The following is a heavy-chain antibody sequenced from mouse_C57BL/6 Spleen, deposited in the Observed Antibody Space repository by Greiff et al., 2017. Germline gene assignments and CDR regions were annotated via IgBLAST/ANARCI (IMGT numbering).Heavy chain of an antibody. Sequence: VKVVESGGGLVQPKGSLKLSCDASGFTFNTYAMHWVRQAPGKGLEWVARIRSKSSNYATYYADSVKDRFTISRDDSQSLLYLQIDNLKTGDTAMYDCVRDLYYYSNFVFAYWGQGTLVTVSA. J-gene: IGHJ3*01. D-gene: IGHD2-5*01. CDR3: VRDLYYYSNFVFAY. V-gene: IGHV10-3*01. CDR1: GFTFNTYA. CDR2: IRSKSSNYAT.